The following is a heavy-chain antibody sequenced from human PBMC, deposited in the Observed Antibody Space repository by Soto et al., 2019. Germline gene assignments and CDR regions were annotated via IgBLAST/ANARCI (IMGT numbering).Heavy chain of an antibody. J-gene: IGHJ4*02. CDR3: NAYHDFWGGHTPL. D-gene: IGHD3-3*01. Sequence: EVQLVESGGGLVKPGGSLGLSCAASGFTFKNVWMHWVRQAPGKGLEWVGRIKSKPDGETTDYAEPVKGRFTISRDDSKNTLYLQMNSLKTGDTAVYYCNAYHDFWGGHTPLWGQGTLVTVSS. CDR1: GFTFKNVW. CDR2: IKSKPDGETT. V-gene: IGHV3-15*07.